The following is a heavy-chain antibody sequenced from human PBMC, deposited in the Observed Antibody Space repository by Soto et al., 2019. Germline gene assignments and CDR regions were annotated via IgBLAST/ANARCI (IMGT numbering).Heavy chain of an antibody. CDR1: GFTFDDYA. CDR3: AKGSSSGWYKNWLGP. V-gene: IGHV3-9*01. Sequence: SLRLSCSASGFTFDDYAMHWVRQAPGKGLQWVSGISWHSGSIGYADSVKGRFTISRDNAKNSLYLQMNSLRAEDTALYYCAKGSSSGWYKNWLGPWGQGTLGTASS. D-gene: IGHD6-19*01. J-gene: IGHJ5*02. CDR2: ISWHSGSI.